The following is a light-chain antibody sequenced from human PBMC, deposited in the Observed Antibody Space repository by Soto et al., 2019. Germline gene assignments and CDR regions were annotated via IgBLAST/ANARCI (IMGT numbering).Light chain of an antibody. Sequence: DIVMTQSPDSLAVSLGERATINCKSSQNILYNSISKNCLAWYQQKPGQPPKLLIYWASTRESGVPDRFSGSGSGTDFTLTISSLQAEDVAVYYCQQYYSTPPTFGQGTKVEIK. CDR2: WAS. CDR1: QNILYNSISKNC. J-gene: IGKJ1*01. V-gene: IGKV4-1*01. CDR3: QQYYSTPPT.